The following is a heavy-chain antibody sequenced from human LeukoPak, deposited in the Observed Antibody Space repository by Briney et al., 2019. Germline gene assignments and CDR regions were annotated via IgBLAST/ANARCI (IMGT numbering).Heavy chain of an antibody. Sequence: ASVKVSCKDSGYTFTSYDMHWVRQATGQGLEWMGWMNPANGNTVYARKFQGRVTITRDISISTAYMELSSLRSEDTAVYYCARVGCSPISCHTWFDPWGQGTLVTVSS. CDR2: MNPANGNT. CDR1: GYTFTSYD. V-gene: IGHV1-8*03. D-gene: IGHD2-2*01. CDR3: ARVGCSPISCHTWFDP. J-gene: IGHJ5*02.